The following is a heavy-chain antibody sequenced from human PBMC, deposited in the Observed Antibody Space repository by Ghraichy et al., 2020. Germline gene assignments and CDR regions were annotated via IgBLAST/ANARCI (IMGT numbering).Heavy chain of an antibody. Sequence: SETLSLTCTVSGGSISSYYWSWIQQPPGKGLEWIGYIYYSGSTNYNPSLKSRVTISVDTSKNQFSLKLSSVTAADTAVYYCAREETWNWYFDLWGRGTLVTVSS. CDR1: GGSISSYY. CDR3: AREETWNWYFDL. J-gene: IGHJ2*01. CDR2: IYYSGST. V-gene: IGHV4-59*01. D-gene: IGHD5-12*01.